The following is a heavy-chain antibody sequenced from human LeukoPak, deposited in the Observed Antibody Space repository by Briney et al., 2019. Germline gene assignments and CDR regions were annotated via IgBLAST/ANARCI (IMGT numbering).Heavy chain of an antibody. CDR2: IYYSGST. CDR1: GGSISSYY. CDR3: ARDEGYYMDV. V-gene: IGHV4-59*01. J-gene: IGHJ6*03. Sequence: SETLSLTRTVSGGSISSYYWSWIRQPPGKGLEWIGYIYYSGSTNYNPSLKSRVTISVDTSKNQFSLKLSSVTAADTAVYYCARDEGYYMDVWGKGTTVTVSS.